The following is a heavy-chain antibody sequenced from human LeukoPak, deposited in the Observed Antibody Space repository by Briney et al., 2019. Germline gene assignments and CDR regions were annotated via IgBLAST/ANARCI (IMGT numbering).Heavy chain of an antibody. D-gene: IGHD6-13*01. Sequence: SETLSLTCTVSGGSIGTYYWSWIRQPPGKGLQWIGYIDYSVSTNYIPSLKSRVTMSVDTSKNHFSLKLISVTAADTAVYYCARVRRSSSRPDAFDIWGQGAMVTVSS. CDR1: GGSIGTYY. J-gene: IGHJ3*02. V-gene: IGHV4-59*01. CDR3: ARVRRSSSRPDAFDI. CDR2: IDYSVST.